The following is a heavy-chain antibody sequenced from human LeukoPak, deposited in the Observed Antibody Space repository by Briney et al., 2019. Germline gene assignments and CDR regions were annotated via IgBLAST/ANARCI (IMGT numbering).Heavy chain of an antibody. Sequence: PSETLSFTCAVYGGSFSGYYWSWIRQPPGKGLEWIGEINHSGSTNYNPSIKSRVTISVDTSKNQFSLKLSSVTAADTAVYYCARGVGFDYWGQGTLVTVSS. CDR2: INHSGST. CDR3: ARGVGFDY. J-gene: IGHJ4*02. CDR1: GGSFSGYY. V-gene: IGHV4-34*01. D-gene: IGHD1-26*01.